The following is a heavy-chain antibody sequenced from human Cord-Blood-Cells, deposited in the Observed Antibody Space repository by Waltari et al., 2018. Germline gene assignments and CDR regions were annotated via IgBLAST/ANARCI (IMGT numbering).Heavy chain of an antibody. V-gene: IGHV2-5*01. D-gene: IGHD2-2*02. J-gene: IGHJ4*02. CDR1: GFSLSTSGVG. CDR3: AHVPIDRVIVPAAIDGFDY. Sequence: QITLKESGPTLVKPTQTLTLTCTFSGFSLSTSGVGVGWIRQPPGKALGWLALLYWNDDKGYSPSLESSRTIPKGTAKNQVVLTMTNMDPVDTATYYRAHVPIDRVIVPAAIDGFDYLGQGTLVTVSS. CDR2: LYWNDDK.